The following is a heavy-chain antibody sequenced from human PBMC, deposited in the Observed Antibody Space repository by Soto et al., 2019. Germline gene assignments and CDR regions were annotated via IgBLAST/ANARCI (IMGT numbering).Heavy chain of an antibody. Sequence: PGGSLRLSCAASGFTVSSNYMSWVRQAPGKGLEWVSVIYSGGSTYYADSVKGRFTISRDNSKNTLYLQMSSLRAEDTAVYYCARDTHPLASSWSDPWFDPWGQGTLVTVSS. CDR2: IYSGGST. D-gene: IGHD6-13*01. CDR3: ARDTHPLASSWSDPWFDP. CDR1: GFTVSSNY. J-gene: IGHJ5*02. V-gene: IGHV3-53*01.